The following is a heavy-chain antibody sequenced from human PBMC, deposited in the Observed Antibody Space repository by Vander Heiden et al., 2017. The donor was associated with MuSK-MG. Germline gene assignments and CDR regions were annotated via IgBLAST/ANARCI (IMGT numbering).Heavy chain of an antibody. V-gene: IGHV3-23*01. J-gene: IGHJ4*02. CDR1: GFTFSTYA. D-gene: IGHD2-21*01. Sequence: EVQLLESGGGLVQPGGPLRLSCVASGFTFSTYALGWVRQAPGKGLEWVSAISRDSGTTSYADPVKGRFTISRDNSKNTLYLQIHSLRTEDTAVYYCARDPRSLIGDFYEVYYFDSWGQGSLVTVSS. CDR2: ISRDSGTT. CDR3: ARDPRSLIGDFYEVYYFDS.